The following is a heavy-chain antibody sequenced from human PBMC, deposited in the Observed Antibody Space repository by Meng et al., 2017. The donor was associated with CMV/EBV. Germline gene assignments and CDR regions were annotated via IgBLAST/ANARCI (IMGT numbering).Heavy chain of an antibody. Sequence: SGLNFSNAGMSWVRQAPGKGLEWVGRIKSKTDGGTTDYAAPVKGRFTISRDDSKNTLYLQMNSLKTEDTAVYYCTQTSLVPTDAFDIWGQGTMVTVSS. J-gene: IGHJ3*02. CDR3: TQTSLVPTDAFDI. V-gene: IGHV3-15*01. CDR1: GLNFSNAG. CDR2: IKSKTDGGTT. D-gene: IGHD2-2*01.